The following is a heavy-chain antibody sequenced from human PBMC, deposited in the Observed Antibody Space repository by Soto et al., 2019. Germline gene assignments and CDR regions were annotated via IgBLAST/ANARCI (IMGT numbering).Heavy chain of an antibody. J-gene: IGHJ5*02. D-gene: IGHD3-10*01. CDR1: GGSFSGYY. CDR2: INHSGST. CDR3: ARHGSGSYYNNWFDP. Sequence: SETLSLTCAVYGGSFSGYYWTWIRQPPGTGLEWIGEINHSGSTNYNPSLKSRITISVDTSKNQISLKLTSVTAADTALYYCARHGSGSYYNNWFDPWGQGTLVTVSS. V-gene: IGHV4-34*01.